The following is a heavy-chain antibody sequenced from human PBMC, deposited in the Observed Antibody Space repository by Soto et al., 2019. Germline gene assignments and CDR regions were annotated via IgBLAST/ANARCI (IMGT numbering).Heavy chain of an antibody. V-gene: IGHV3-23*01. D-gene: IGHD3-3*01. CDR2: ISGSGGST. CDR3: AKDLQYYDFWSGYYSDYFDY. Sequence: GGSLRLSCAASGFTFSSYAMSWVRQAPGKGLEWVSAISGSGGSTYYADSVKGRFTFSRENSKNTLYLQMNSLRAEDTAVYYCAKDLQYYDFWSGYYSDYFDYWGQGTLVTVSS. CDR1: GFTFSSYA. J-gene: IGHJ4*02.